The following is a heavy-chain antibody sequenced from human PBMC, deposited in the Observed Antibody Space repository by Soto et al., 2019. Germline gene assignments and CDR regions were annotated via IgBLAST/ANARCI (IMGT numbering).Heavy chain of an antibody. D-gene: IGHD3-10*01. V-gene: IGHV3-23*01. CDR1: GFTFSSYA. J-gene: IGHJ4*02. Sequence: GGSLRLSCAASGFTFSSYAMSWVRQAPGKGLEWVSAFSGSGGSTYYADSVKGRFTISRDNSKNTLYLQMNSLRAEDTAVYYCAKVAKRLWFGERYFDYWGQGTLVTVSS. CDR2: FSGSGGST. CDR3: AKVAKRLWFGERYFDY.